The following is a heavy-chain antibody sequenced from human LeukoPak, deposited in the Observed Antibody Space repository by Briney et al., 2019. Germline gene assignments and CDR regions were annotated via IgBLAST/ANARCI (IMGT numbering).Heavy chain of an antibody. V-gene: IGHV3-23*01. CDR1: GFSFSSYA. J-gene: IGHJ4*02. Sequence: GGSLRLSCAASGFSFSSYAMSWVRQAPGKGLEWVSAISGSGGSTYYANSVKGRFTISRDNSKNTLYLQVNSLRAEDTAVYYCAKEGFHYDSSGRVCYFDYWGQGTLVTVSS. CDR3: AKEGFHYDSSGRVCYFDY. D-gene: IGHD3-22*01. CDR2: ISGSGGST.